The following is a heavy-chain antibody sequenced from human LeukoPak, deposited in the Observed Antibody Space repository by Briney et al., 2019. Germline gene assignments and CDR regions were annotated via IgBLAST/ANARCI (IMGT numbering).Heavy chain of an antibody. CDR3: AKGRNEDGDAALNY. Sequence: GGSLRLSCAASGVTFSSYEMNWVRQAPGKGLEWVSYISSSGSTIYYADSVKGRLTISTDNSKNTLYLQMNSLRAEDTAAYHCAKGRNEDGDAALNYWGQGTLVTVSS. CDR2: ISSSGSTI. V-gene: IGHV3-48*03. J-gene: IGHJ4*02. CDR1: GVTFSSYE. D-gene: IGHD4-17*01.